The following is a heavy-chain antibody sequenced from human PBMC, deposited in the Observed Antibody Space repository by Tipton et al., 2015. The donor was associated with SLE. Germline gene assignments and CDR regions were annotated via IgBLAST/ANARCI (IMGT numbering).Heavy chain of an antibody. CDR3: TRSMLSTKRVFDY. CDR1: GGSVSSSSKY. V-gene: IGHV4-39*07. CDR2: IYYTGTTT. J-gene: IGHJ4*02. Sequence: TLSLTCTVSGGSVSSSSKYWAWIRQPPGKGLEWIGSIYYTGTTTYYNSFLKSRVTMSVDTSKNQFSLRLASVIAADTAVYYCTRSMLSTKRVFDYWGQGTLVTVAS. D-gene: IGHD3-16*01.